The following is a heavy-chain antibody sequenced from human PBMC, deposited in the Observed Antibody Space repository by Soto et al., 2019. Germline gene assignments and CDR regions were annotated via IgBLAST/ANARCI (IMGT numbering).Heavy chain of an antibody. CDR1: GGSFSGYY. D-gene: IGHD6-13*01. CDR3: ARGGRQQQYGMDV. Sequence: SETLSLTCAVYGGSFSGYYWSWIRQPPGKGLEWIGEINHSGSTNYNPSLKSRVTISVDTSKNQFSLKLSSVTAADTAVYYCARGGRQQQYGMDVWGQGTTVTV. V-gene: IGHV4-34*01. J-gene: IGHJ6*02. CDR2: INHSGST.